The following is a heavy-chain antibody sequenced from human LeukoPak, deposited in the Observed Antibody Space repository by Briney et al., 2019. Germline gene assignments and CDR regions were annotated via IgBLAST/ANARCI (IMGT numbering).Heavy chain of an antibody. D-gene: IGHD2-8*01. Sequence: GASLKIPCNSSGYSFISYWIGWVRQIPGTRLEGMGSIYPGDSDTRGSPSFQGQVTISADKSITTAYLQWSSLKASDTAMYYCARLTRHCTNGVCYVDYWGQGTLVTVSS. V-gene: IGHV5-51*01. CDR2: IYPGDSDT. CDR3: ARLTRHCTNGVCYVDY. J-gene: IGHJ4*02. CDR1: GYSFISYW.